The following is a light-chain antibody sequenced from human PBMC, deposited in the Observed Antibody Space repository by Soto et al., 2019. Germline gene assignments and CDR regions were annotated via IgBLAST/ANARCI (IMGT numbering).Light chain of an antibody. CDR3: QSYDSSGYV. V-gene: IGLV6-57*03. Sequence: NFMLTQPHSVSESPGKAVTISCTRSSGSIASNYVQWYQQRPGSAPTTVIYEDNQRPSGVPDRFSGSIDSSSNSASLTISGVETEDEADYYCQSYDSSGYVFGTGTKLTVL. CDR2: EDN. CDR1: SGSIASNY. J-gene: IGLJ1*01.